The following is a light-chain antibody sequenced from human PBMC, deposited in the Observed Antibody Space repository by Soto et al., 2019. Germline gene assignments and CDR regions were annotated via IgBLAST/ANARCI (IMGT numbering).Light chain of an antibody. Sequence: IQMTQSPSSLSASVGDRVTITCRASQGINSFLSWYQKRPGKAPNLLIYAASSLQSGVPSRFSGSGSGTDFTLTISSLQPEDFATYYCQQSYSNPRTFGQGTRLEVK. J-gene: IGKJ5*01. V-gene: IGKV1-39*01. CDR3: QQSYSNPRT. CDR1: QGINSF. CDR2: AAS.